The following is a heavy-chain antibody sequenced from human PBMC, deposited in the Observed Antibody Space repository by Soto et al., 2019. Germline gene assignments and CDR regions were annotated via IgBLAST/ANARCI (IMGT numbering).Heavy chain of an antibody. CDR1: GFTFSSYG. Sequence: QVQLVESGGGVVQPGRSLRLSCAASGFTFSSYGMHWVRQAPGKGLEWVAVISYDGSNKYYADSVKGRFTISRDNSKNTLYLQMNSLRAEDTAVYYCAKDQHYYDSSGPLSHWGQGTLVTVSS. CDR2: ISYDGSNK. CDR3: AKDQHYYDSSGPLSH. V-gene: IGHV3-30*18. D-gene: IGHD3-22*01. J-gene: IGHJ4*02.